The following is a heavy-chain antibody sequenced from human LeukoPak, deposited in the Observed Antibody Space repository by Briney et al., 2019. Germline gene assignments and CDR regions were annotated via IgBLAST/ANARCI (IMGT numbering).Heavy chain of an antibody. V-gene: IGHV3-21*01. CDR1: GFTFSNYS. Sequence: PGGSLRLSCAASGFTFSNYSMNWVRQAPGKGLEWVSSVSSSGSYIYYVDSVKGRFTISRDNAKNSLYLQMNSLRAEDTAVYYCARPLYYYGSSGYSFDSWGQGTLVTVSS. D-gene: IGHD3-22*01. CDR2: VSSSGSYI. J-gene: IGHJ4*02. CDR3: ARPLYYYGSSGYSFDS.